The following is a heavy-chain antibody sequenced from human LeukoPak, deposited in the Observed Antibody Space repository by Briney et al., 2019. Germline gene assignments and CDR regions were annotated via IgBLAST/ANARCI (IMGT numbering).Heavy chain of an antibody. CDR3: ARLGIWYYFDY. Sequence: PSETLSLTCAVYGGSFSGYYWSWIRQPPGKGLEWIGEVNHSGSTNYNPSLKSRVTISVDTSKNQFSLKLSSVTAADTAVYYCARLGIWYYFDYWGQGTLVTVSS. CDR1: GGSFSGYY. D-gene: IGHD2-15*01. V-gene: IGHV4-34*01. CDR2: VNHSGST. J-gene: IGHJ4*02.